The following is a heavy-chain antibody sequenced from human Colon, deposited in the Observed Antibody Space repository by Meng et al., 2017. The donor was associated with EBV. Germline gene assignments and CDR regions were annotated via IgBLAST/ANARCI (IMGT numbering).Heavy chain of an antibody. CDR3: ARNRPRGVATGANWFDP. Sequence: VQLVQSGSDLMKPGASVKVSSKASGYTFTSYAMNWVRQAPGQGLEWMGWISAYYGNTNYAQKLQGRVTMTTDTSTSTAYMELRSLRSDDTAVYYCARNRPRGVATGANWFDPWGQGTLVTVSS. J-gene: IGHJ5*02. D-gene: IGHD5-12*01. CDR2: ISAYYGNT. CDR1: GYTFTSYA. V-gene: IGHV1-18*01.